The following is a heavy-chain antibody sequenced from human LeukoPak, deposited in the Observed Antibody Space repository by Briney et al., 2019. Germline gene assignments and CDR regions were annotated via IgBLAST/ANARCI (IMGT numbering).Heavy chain of an antibody. CDR1: GGSFSGYY. Sequence: PSETLSLTCAVYGGSFSGYYWSWIRQPPGKGLEWIGYIYYSGSTNYNPSLKSRVTISVDTSKNQFSLKLSSVTAADTAVYYCARDPYSSSYYRAFDIWGQGTMVTVSS. J-gene: IGHJ3*02. CDR3: ARDPYSSSYYRAFDI. V-gene: IGHV4-59*01. D-gene: IGHD6-13*01. CDR2: IYYSGST.